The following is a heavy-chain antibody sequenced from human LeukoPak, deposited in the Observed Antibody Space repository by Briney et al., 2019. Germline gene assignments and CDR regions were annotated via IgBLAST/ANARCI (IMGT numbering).Heavy chain of an antibody. J-gene: IGHJ4*02. CDR2: IKEDGSEK. Sequence: GGSLRLSCAASGFPFSNSWMSWVRQAPGKGLEWVANIKEDGSEKSYVDSVKGRFTISRDNTKNSLYLQMNSLRVDDTAIYYCARGPHWGRGTLVTVSS. V-gene: IGHV3-7*01. CDR3: ARGPH. CDR1: GFPFSNSW.